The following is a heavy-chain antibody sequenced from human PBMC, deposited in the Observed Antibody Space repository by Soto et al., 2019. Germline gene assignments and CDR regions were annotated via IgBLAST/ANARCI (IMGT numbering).Heavy chain of an antibody. CDR1: GYTFSEYG. CDR3: ASSSTVLLPTAMTGWFDP. D-gene: IGHD2-2*01. J-gene: IGHJ5*02. CDR2: SSNYNGNT. Sequence: ASVKVSCKASGYTFSEYGSSWVRQAPGQGLEWVGWSSNYNGNTNYAQKVQGRVTITTDKSTRTAYMELRSLRSDDTAVYYCASSSTVLLPTAMTGWFDPWGQGTLVTVSS. V-gene: IGHV1-18*01.